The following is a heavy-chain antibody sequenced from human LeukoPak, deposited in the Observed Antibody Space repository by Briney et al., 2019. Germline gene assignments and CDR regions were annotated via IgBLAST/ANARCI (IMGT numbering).Heavy chain of an antibody. D-gene: IGHD2-2*01. CDR2: IYYSGST. Sequence: SETLSLTCTVSGGSISSSSYYWGWIRQPPGKGLEWIGSIYYSGSTYYNPSLKSRVTISVDTSKNQFSLKLSSVTAADTAVYYCAREFYCSSTSCYGYDAFDIWGQGTMVTVSS. V-gene: IGHV4-39*02. CDR3: AREFYCSSTSCYGYDAFDI. J-gene: IGHJ3*02. CDR1: GGSISSSSYY.